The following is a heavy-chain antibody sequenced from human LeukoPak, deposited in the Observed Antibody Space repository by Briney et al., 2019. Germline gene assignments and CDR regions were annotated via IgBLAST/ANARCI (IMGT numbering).Heavy chain of an antibody. CDR1: GVTFRNYW. V-gene: IGHV3-7*01. J-gene: IGHJ1*01. CDR2: TNQDGSEK. D-gene: IGHD3-10*01. CDR3: ARELLVGPAEYFQD. Sequence: TGGSLRLSCAASGVTFRNYWMRWVRQAPGKGLEWVANTNQDGSEKYYVDSVKGRFAISRDNSKNSLYLQMNSLRADDTAVYSCARELLVGPAEYFQDWGQGTLVTVSS.